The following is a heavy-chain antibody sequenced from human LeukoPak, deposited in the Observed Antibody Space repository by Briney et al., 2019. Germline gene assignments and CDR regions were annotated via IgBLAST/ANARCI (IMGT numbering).Heavy chain of an antibody. Sequence: GGSLRLSCAASGFTFSSYWIHWVRQAPGKGLVWVSDINSHGSATNYADSVKGRFTISRDNAKNPLYLQMNSLRPEDTAVYCCALLNPSVAHWGQGTLVTVSS. CDR3: ALLNPSVAH. CDR1: GFTFSSYW. V-gene: IGHV3-74*01. D-gene: IGHD3-16*01. J-gene: IGHJ4*02. CDR2: INSHGSAT.